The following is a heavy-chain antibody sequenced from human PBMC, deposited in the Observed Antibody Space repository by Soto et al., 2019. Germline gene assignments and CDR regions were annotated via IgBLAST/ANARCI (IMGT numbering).Heavy chain of an antibody. CDR2: ISAYNGNT. V-gene: IGHV1-18*01. Sequence: GASVKVSCKASGYTFTSYGISWVRQAPGQGLEWMGWISAYNGNTNYAQKLQGRVTMTTDTSTSTAYMELRSLRSDDTAVYYCARDVWSGYYRSYYYGMDVWGQGTTVTVSS. CDR1: GYTFTSYG. J-gene: IGHJ6*02. D-gene: IGHD3-3*01. CDR3: ARDVWSGYYRSYYYGMDV.